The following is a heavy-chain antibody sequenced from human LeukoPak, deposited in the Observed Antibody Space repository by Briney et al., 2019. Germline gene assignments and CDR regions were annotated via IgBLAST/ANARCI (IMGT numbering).Heavy chain of an antibody. Sequence: GGSLRLSCEASGFTFSSYWMTWVRQAPGKGLEWVANIKQDGSEKYYVDSVKGRFTISRDNAKNSLSLQMNSLRAEDTAVYYCATPFSGFWFFDYWGQGTLITVSS. CDR3: ATPFSGFWFFDY. D-gene: IGHD6-25*01. CDR2: IKQDGSEK. CDR1: GFTFSSYW. J-gene: IGHJ4*02. V-gene: IGHV3-7*01.